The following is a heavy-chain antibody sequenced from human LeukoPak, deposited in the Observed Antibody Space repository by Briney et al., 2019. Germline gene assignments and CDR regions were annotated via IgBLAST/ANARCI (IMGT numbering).Heavy chain of an antibody. V-gene: IGHV1-2*02. CDR1: GYTFTGYY. D-gene: IGHD3-3*01. CDR2: INPNSGGT. CDR3: ARARLRITISTI. J-gene: IGHJ4*02. Sequence: ASVKVSCKDSGYTFTGYYMHWVRQAPGQGLEWMGWINPNSGGTNYAQKFQGRVTMTRDTSISTAYMELSRLRSDDTAVYYCARARLRITISTIWGQGTLVTVSS.